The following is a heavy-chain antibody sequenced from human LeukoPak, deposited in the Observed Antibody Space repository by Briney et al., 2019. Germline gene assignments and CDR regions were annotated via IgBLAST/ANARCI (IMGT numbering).Heavy chain of an antibody. CDR1: GGSINNYY. J-gene: IGHJ3*02. CDR2: IYYTGST. D-gene: IGHD2-21*01. Sequence: SGTLSLTCTVSGGSINNYYWSWVGQPPGKGLEWIGYIYYTGSTNYNSSLKSRVTISVDTSKNQFSLKLSSVTAADTAVYFCARWAIGPQGFDIWGQGTLVTVSS. V-gene: IGHV4-59*01. CDR3: ARWAIGPQGFDI.